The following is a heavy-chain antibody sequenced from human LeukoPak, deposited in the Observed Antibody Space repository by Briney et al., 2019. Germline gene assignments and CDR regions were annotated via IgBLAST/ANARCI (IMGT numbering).Heavy chain of an antibody. CDR2: ISSRSSTI. CDR1: GFTFSTYG. D-gene: IGHD5-18*01. CDR3: ARDLDTYYGMDV. V-gene: IGHV3-48*01. J-gene: IGHJ6*02. Sequence: GGSLRLSCAASGFTFSTYGMNWVRQAPGKGLEWVSYISSRSSTIYYVDSVKGRFTISRDNAKNSLYLQMNSLRAEDTAVYYCARDLDTYYGMDVWGQGTTVTVSS.